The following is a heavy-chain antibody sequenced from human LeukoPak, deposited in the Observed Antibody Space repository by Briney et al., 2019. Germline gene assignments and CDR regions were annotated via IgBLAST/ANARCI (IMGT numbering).Heavy chain of an antibody. CDR3: ARHQPYCSSTSCYDLDAFDI. V-gene: IGHV4-39*01. Sequence: PSETLSLTCTVSGGSISSSSYYWGWIRQPPGKGLEWIGSIYYSGSTYYNPSLKSRVTISVDTSKNQFSLKLSSVTAADTAVYYCARHQPYCSSTSCYDLDAFDIWGQGTMVTVPS. J-gene: IGHJ3*02. CDR2: IYYSGST. CDR1: GGSISSSSYY. D-gene: IGHD2-2*01.